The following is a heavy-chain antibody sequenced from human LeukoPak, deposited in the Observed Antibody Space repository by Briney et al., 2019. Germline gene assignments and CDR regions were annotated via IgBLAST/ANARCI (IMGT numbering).Heavy chain of an antibody. CDR1: GFTFSSYW. V-gene: IGHV3-74*01. CDR2: INSDGSST. D-gene: IGHD3-10*01. J-gene: IGHJ4*02. CDR3: ARVFEDFSFRREFFDY. Sequence: GGSLRLSCAASGFTFSSYWMHWVRQAPGKGLVWVSRINSDGSSTSYADSVKGRFTISRDNAKNTLCLQMNSLRAEDTAVYYCARVFEDFSFRREFFDYWGQGTLVTVSS.